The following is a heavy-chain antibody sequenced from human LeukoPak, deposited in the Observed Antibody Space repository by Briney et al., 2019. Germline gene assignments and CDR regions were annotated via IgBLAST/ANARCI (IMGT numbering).Heavy chain of an antibody. V-gene: IGHV4-59*01. J-gene: IGHJ4*02. D-gene: IGHD3-10*02. CDR2: IYYSGST. Sequence: SETLSLTCTVSGGSISSYYWSWIRQPPGKGLEWIGYIYYSGSTNYNPSLKSRVTISVDTSKNQFSLKLSSVTAADTAVYYCARRRGLVRGVIIRSYYFDYWGQGTLVTVSS. CDR3: ARRRGLVRGVIIRSYYFDY. CDR1: GGSISSYY.